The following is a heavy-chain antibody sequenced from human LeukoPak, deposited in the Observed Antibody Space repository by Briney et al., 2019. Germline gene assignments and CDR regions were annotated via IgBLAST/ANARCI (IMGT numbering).Heavy chain of an antibody. CDR1: GGTFTSYG. Sequence: GASVKVSCKASGGTFTSYGISWVRQAPGQGLEWMGWISAYNGNTNYAQKLQGRVTMTTDTSTSTAYMELRSLRSDDTAVYYCARSIATFGEKLNNWFDPWGQGTLVTVSS. V-gene: IGHV1-18*01. CDR2: ISAYNGNT. CDR3: ARSIATFGEKLNNWFDP. J-gene: IGHJ5*02. D-gene: IGHD3-10*01.